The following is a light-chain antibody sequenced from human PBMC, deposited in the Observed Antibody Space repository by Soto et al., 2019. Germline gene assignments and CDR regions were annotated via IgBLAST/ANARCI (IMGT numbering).Light chain of an antibody. CDR3: SSYTSSSTLV. V-gene: IGLV2-14*01. J-gene: IGLJ1*01. CDR2: DVS. CDR1: SSDVGGYNY. Sequence: QSALTHPASVSGSPGQSITISCTGTSSDVGGYNYVSWYQQHPGKAPKLMIYDVSNRPSGVSNRFSGSKSGNTASLTISGLQAEDEADYYCSSYTSSSTLVFGTGTKATVL.